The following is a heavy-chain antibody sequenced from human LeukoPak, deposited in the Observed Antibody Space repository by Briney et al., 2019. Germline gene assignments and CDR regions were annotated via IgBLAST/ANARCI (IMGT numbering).Heavy chain of an antibody. D-gene: IGHD3-22*01. CDR1: GFTFSSYW. V-gene: IGHV3-7*03. CDR3: AKGVSGYYYADDAFDI. J-gene: IGHJ3*02. CDR2: IKQDGSEK. Sequence: GGSLRLSCAASGFTFSSYWMSWVRQAPGKGLEWVANIKQDGSEKYYVDSVKGRFTISRDNAKNSLYLQMNSLRAEDTAIYYCAKGVSGYYYADDAFDIWGQGTMVTVSS.